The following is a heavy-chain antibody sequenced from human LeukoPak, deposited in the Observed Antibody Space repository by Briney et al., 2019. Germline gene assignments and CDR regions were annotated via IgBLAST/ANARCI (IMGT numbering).Heavy chain of an antibody. CDR1: GGSVSSGSFY. CDR3: ARSYCGSDCYSGTYWYFDL. V-gene: IGHV4-61*01. J-gene: IGHJ2*01. Sequence: SETLSLTCTVSGGSVSSGSFYWSWIRQPPGKGLEWIGYISYSGSTNYNPSLKSRVTISVDTSKNQFSLKLSSVTAADTAVYYCARSYCGSDCYSGTYWYFDLWGRGTLVTVSP. D-gene: IGHD2-21*02. CDR2: ISYSGST.